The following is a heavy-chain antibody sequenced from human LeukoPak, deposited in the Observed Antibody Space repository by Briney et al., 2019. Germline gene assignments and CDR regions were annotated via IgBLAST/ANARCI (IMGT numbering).Heavy chain of an antibody. D-gene: IGHD3-10*01. V-gene: IGHV1-18*01. CDR1: GYTFTSYG. CDR3: ARGSYYGSEPYYYYYYMDV. J-gene: IGHJ6*03. Sequence: ASVKVSCKASGYTFTSYGISWVRQAPGQGLEWMGWISAYNGNTNYAQKLQGRVTMTTDTSTSTAYMELRSLRSEDTAVYYCARGSYYGSEPYYYYYYMDVWGKGTTVTISS. CDR2: ISAYNGNT.